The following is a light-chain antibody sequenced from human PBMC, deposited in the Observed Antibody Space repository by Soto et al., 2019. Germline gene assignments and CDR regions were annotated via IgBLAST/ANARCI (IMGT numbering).Light chain of an antibody. CDR1: SSDVGGHNF. Sequence: QSALTQPASVSGSPGQSITISCTGTSSDVGGHNFVSWYQQHPGRAPKLMIYDVRNRPSGVSNRFSGSKSANTASLTISGLQAEDEADYYCSSYSSSGTFVFGGGTKLTVL. CDR3: SSYSSSGTFV. J-gene: IGLJ2*01. V-gene: IGLV2-14*01. CDR2: DVR.